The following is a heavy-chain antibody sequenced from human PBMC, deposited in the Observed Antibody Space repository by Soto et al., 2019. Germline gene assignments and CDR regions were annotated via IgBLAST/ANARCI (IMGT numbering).Heavy chain of an antibody. CDR1: GYTFTSYD. Sequence: ASVKVSCKASGYTFTSYDINWVRQATGQGLEWMGWMNPNSGNTGYAQKFQGRVTMTRSTSISTAYMELSSLRSEDTAVYYCARGLSYYDFWSGYSRGIMDVWGQGTTVTVSS. V-gene: IGHV1-8*01. D-gene: IGHD3-3*01. CDR2: MNPNSGNT. J-gene: IGHJ6*02. CDR3: ARGLSYYDFWSGYSRGIMDV.